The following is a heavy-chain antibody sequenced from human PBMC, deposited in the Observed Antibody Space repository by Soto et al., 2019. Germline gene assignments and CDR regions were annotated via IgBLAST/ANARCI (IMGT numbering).Heavy chain of an antibody. J-gene: IGHJ4*02. Sequence: PGGSLRLSCAASGFTFSSYGMHWVRQAPGTGLEWVAVIWYDGSNKYYADSVKGRFTISRDNSKNTLYLQMNSLRAEDTAVYYCAREGPLPDIVLMVYAHYFDYWGQGTLVTVSS. CDR2: IWYDGSNK. D-gene: IGHD2-8*01. CDR3: AREGPLPDIVLMVYAHYFDY. CDR1: GFTFSSYG. V-gene: IGHV3-33*01.